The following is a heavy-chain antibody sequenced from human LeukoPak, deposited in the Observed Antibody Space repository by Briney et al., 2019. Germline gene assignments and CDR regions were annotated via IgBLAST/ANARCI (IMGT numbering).Heavy chain of an antibody. CDR1: GGSFSGYY. Sequence: TSETLSLTCAVYGGSFSGYYWSWIRQPPGKGLEWIGEINHSGSTNYNPSLKSRVTISVDTSKNQFSLKLSSVTAADTAVYYCARHPSMTTVTYDYWGQGTLVTVSS. J-gene: IGHJ4*02. V-gene: IGHV4-34*01. D-gene: IGHD4-17*01. CDR3: ARHPSMTTVTYDY. CDR2: INHSGST.